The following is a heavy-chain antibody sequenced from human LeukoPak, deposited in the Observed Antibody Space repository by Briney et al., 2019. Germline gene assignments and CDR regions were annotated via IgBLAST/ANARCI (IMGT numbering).Heavy chain of an antibody. V-gene: IGHV1-69*04. J-gene: IGHJ4*02. CDR2: IIPILGIA. CDR3: ARDEYSYGPKTDY. D-gene: IGHD5-18*01. Sequence: SVKVSCKASGGTSSSYAISWVRQAPGQGLEWMGRIIPILGIANYAQKFQGRVTITADKSTSTAYMELSSLRSEDTAVYYCARDEYSYGPKTDYWGQGTLVTVSS. CDR1: GGTSSSYA.